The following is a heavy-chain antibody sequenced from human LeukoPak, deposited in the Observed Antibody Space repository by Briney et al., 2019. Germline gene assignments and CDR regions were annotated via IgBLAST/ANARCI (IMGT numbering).Heavy chain of an antibody. J-gene: IGHJ6*02. CDR1: GFTFSDYY. CDR2: ISSSGSTI. CDR3: ARDVAYYDFWSGYYSNYYYGMDV. D-gene: IGHD3-3*01. Sequence: KSGGSLRLSCAASGFTFSDYYRSWIRQAPGKGLEWVSYISSSGSTIYYADSVKGRFTISRDNAKNSLYLQMNSLRAEDTAVYYCARDVAYYDFWSGYYSNYYYGMDVWGQGTTVTVSS. V-gene: IGHV3-11*01.